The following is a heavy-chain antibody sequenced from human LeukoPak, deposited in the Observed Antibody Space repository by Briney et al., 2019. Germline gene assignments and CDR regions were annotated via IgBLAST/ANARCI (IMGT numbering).Heavy chain of an antibody. CDR1: GFTFSDHY. J-gene: IGHJ4*02. CDR2: LSNRGSDI. Sequence: GGSLRLSCAVSGFTFSDHYTTWIRQAPGKGLEYISYLSNRGSDIFYADSVKGRFSISRDNAKNSLYLQMNSLRVEDTAMYYCARGHWGLDYWGQGTLVTVSS. V-gene: IGHV3-11*01. D-gene: IGHD7-27*01. CDR3: ARGHWGLDY.